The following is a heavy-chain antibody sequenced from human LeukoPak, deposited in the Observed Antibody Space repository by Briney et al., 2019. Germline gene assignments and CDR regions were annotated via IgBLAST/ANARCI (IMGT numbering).Heavy chain of an antibody. Sequence: PGGSLRLSCAASGLTFSSYAISWVRQAPGKGPELVSAISGSGGSTYYADSVKGRFTISRDNSKNTLYLQMNSLRAEDTAVYYCAKGSTVTTYFDYWGQGTLVTVSS. CDR3: AKGSTVTTYFDY. CDR2: ISGSGGST. D-gene: IGHD4-17*01. CDR1: GLTFSSYA. V-gene: IGHV3-23*01. J-gene: IGHJ4*02.